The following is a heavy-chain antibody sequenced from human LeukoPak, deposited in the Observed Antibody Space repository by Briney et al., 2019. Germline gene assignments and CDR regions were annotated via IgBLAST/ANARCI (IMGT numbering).Heavy chain of an antibody. D-gene: IGHD3-9*01. Sequence: SGGSLRLSCAASGFTFTNYAMTWVRRAPGKALEWVSAISAGGVDTFYADSVGGRFTISRDNSKSTLYLQMNSLRAEDTAVYYCAAKEGLTGYLSGSFDYWGQGTLVTGSS. CDR1: GFTFTNYA. CDR2: ISAGGVDT. J-gene: IGHJ4*02. CDR3: AAKEGLTGYLSGSFDY. V-gene: IGHV3-23*01.